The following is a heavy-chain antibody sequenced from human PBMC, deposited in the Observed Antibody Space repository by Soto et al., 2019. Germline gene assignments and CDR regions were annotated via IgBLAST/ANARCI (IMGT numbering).Heavy chain of an antibody. J-gene: IGHJ5*02. Sequence: SETLSLTCAVYGGSFSGYYWSWIRQPPGKGLEWIGEINHSGSSNYNPSLKSRVTISLDTSKNQFSLKLTSVTAADTAVYYCARGVAGVVVPAAIRGWFDPWGQVTLVTVSS. CDR1: GGSFSGYY. CDR2: INHSGSS. CDR3: ARGVAGVVVPAAIRGWFDP. V-gene: IGHV4-34*01. D-gene: IGHD2-2*02.